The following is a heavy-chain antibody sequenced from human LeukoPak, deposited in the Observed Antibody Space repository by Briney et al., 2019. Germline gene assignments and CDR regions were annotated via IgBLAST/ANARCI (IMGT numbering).Heavy chain of an antibody. D-gene: IGHD2/OR15-2a*01. V-gene: IGHV3-33*01. CDR3: ARDSGTWFYLQD. Sequence: PGRSLRLSCAASGFSFGSYGMHWVRQAPGKGLEWVAFIRYGGSHQFYADSVRGRFTISRDNPKNTLYLQMNSLRGEDTAVYSCARDSGTWFYLQDWGQGTLVTVSS. CDR1: GFSFGSYG. CDR2: IRYGGSHQ. J-gene: IGHJ1*01.